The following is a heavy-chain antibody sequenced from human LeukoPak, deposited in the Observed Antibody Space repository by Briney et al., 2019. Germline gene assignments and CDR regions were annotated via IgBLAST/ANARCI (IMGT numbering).Heavy chain of an antibody. J-gene: IGHJ4*02. D-gene: IGHD4-17*01. Sequence: ASVKVSCKASGYTFNNHYMYWVRQAPGQGLEWMGVINPSGGSTSYAQKFQGRVTMTRDTSTRTVYMEVNSLRAEDTAIYYCAKDPLRDYGDYIFDSWGQGTLVTVSS. CDR3: AKDPLRDYGDYIFDS. V-gene: IGHV1-46*02. CDR2: INPSGGST. CDR1: GYTFNNHY.